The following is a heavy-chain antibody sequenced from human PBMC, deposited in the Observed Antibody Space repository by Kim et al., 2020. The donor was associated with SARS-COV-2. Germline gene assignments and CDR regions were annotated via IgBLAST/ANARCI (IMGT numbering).Heavy chain of an antibody. CDR3: ARGYCSSTSCLVHRDYYYYYGMDD. J-gene: IGHJ6*02. D-gene: IGHD2-2*01. Sequence: ASVKVSCKASGYTFTGYYMHWVRQAPGQGLEWMGWINPNSGGTNYAQKFQGRVTMTRDTSISTAYMELSRLRSDDTAVYYCARGYCSSTSCLVHRDYYYYYGMDDWGQGTTVTVAS. CDR1: GYTFTGYY. V-gene: IGHV1-2*02. CDR2: INPNSGGT.